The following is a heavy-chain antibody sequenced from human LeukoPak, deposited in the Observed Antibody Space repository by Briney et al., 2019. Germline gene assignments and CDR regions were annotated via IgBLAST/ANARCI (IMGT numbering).Heavy chain of an antibody. D-gene: IGHD3-22*01. CDR1: GFTFSSYA. Sequence: GGSLRLSCAASGFTFSSYAMHWVRQAPGKGLEWVAVISYDGSNKYYADSVKGRFTISRDNSKNTLYLQMNSLRAEDTAVYYCARGLDSSGKTTNLWGQGTLVIVSS. CDR2: ISYDGSNK. CDR3: ARGLDSSGKTTNL. J-gene: IGHJ4*02. V-gene: IGHV3-30-3*01.